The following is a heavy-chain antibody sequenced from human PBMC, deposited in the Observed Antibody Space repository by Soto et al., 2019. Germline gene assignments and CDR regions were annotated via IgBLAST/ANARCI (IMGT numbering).Heavy chain of an antibody. V-gene: IGHV5-51*01. Sequence: GESLKLSCKGSGYSFTSYWIGWVRQMPGKGLEWMGIIYPGDSDTRYSPSFQGQVTISADKSISTAYLQWSSLKASDTAMYYCARSIPSYDYIWGSYRPHYMDVWGKGTTVTVSS. D-gene: IGHD3-16*02. CDR1: GYSFTSYW. CDR2: IYPGDSDT. CDR3: ARSIPSYDYIWGSYRPHYMDV. J-gene: IGHJ6*03.